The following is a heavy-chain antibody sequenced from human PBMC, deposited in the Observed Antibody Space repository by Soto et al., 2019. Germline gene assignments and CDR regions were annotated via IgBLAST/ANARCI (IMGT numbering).Heavy chain of an antibody. CDR2: ISYDGIHK. D-gene: IGHD6-13*01. CDR3: AKDKGSGSSSWYLDY. Sequence: GGSLRLSCAASGFTFSSYAMHWVRQAPGKGLEWLAIISYDGIHKFYADSVKGRFTISRDNSKNTLYLQMNSLRAEDTAVYYCAKDKGSGSSSWYLDYWGQGTLVTVSS. V-gene: IGHV3-30-3*01. J-gene: IGHJ4*02. CDR1: GFTFSSYA.